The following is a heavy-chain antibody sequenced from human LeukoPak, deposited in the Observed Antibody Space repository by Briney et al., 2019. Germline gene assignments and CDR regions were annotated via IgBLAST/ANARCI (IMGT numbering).Heavy chain of an antibody. CDR1: GGSIRSYY. J-gene: IGHJ4*02. Sequence: PSETLSLTCTVSGGSIRSYYWGCIRQSPGKGLEWIGFVYYRGGPNYNPSLKNRVTISEDTSKNKISLKLTSVTAADTAVYYCAIAVQWLLNYYFDYWGQGTLVTVSS. V-gene: IGHV4-59*01. CDR3: AIAVQWLLNYYFDY. D-gene: IGHD3-22*01. CDR2: VYYRGGP.